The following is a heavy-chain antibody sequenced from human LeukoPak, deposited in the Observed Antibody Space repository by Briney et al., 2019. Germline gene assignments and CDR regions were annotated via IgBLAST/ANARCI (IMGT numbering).Heavy chain of an antibody. V-gene: IGHV3-48*01. CDR1: GFTFSSYS. D-gene: IGHD3-10*01. CDR2: ISSSSSTI. CDR3: TTVSLWFSYFMDV. Sequence: SGGSLRLSCAASGFTFSSYSMNWVRQAPGKGLEWVSYISSSSSTIYYADSVKGRFTISRDNAKNSLYLQMNSLKTEDTAVYYCTTVSLWFSYFMDVWGKGTTVTVPS. J-gene: IGHJ6*03.